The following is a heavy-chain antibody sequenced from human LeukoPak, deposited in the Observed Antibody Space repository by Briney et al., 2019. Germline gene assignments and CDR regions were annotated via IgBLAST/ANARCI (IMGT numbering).Heavy chain of an antibody. CDR1: GFTFSSYW. J-gene: IGHJ6*03. Sequence: RPGGSLRLSCAASGFTFSSYWMSWVRQAPGKGLEWVAKIKQDGSENYYGDSVKGRFTISRDNAKNSLYLQMNSLRAEDTAVYYCARDPLTLYDYYMDVWGKGTTVTVSS. D-gene: IGHD3-9*01. CDR2: IKQDGSEN. CDR3: ARDPLTLYDYYMDV. V-gene: IGHV3-7*01.